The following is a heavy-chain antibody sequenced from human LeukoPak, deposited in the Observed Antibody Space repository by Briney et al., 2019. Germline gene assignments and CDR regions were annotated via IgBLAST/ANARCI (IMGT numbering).Heavy chain of an antibody. J-gene: IGHJ6*03. CDR2: IIPIFGTA. CDR3: ASRLIDYDILTGYYRVDLEGGYYYMDV. D-gene: IGHD3-9*01. Sequence: GSSVKVSCKASGGTFSSYAISWVRQAPGQGLEWMGRIIPIFGTANYAQKFQGRVTITTDESTSTAYMELSSLRSEDTAVYYCASRLIDYDILTGYYRVDLEGGYYYMDVWGKGTTVTVSS. V-gene: IGHV1-69*05. CDR1: GGTFSSYA.